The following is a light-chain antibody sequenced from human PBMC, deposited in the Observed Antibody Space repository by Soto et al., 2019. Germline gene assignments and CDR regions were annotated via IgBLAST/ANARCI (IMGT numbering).Light chain of an antibody. V-gene: IGLV2-14*01. CDR3: VSYTSTSTLV. J-gene: IGLJ1*01. CDR1: GSDVGNYVF. CDR2: EVS. Sequence: QSALTQPASVSGSPGQSITISCTGTGSDVGNYVFVSWYQQYPGKAPKLIIFEVSNRPSGFSDRFSGSKSGSTASLSISGLQSEDEADYYCVSYTSTSTLVFGTGTKLTVL.